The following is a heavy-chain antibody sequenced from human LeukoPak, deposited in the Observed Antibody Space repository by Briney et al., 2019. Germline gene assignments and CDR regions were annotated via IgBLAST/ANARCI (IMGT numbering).Heavy chain of an antibody. V-gene: IGHV4-39*01. CDR1: GGSISSSSYY. J-gene: IGHJ6*02. CDR2: IYYSGST. CDR3: ASSVGGTVRYFDWGNYYYYYGMDV. D-gene: IGHD3-9*01. Sequence: SETLSLTCTVSGGSISSSSYYWGWIRQPPGKGLEWIGSIYYSGSTYYNPSLKSRVTISVDTSKNQFPLKLSSVTAADTAVYYCASSVGGTVRYFDWGNYYYYYGMDVWGQGTTVTVSS.